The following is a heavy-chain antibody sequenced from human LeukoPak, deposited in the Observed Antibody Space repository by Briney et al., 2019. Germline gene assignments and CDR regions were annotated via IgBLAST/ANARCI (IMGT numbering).Heavy chain of an antibody. Sequence: GASVKVSCKASGGTFSNYAISWVRQAPGQGFERMGGIIPTLDTPHYAQKFQGRVTITSDESATTAYMELGSLRSEDTAVYYCARDDDRPNYLFYMDVWGKGTTVTVSS. V-gene: IGHV1-69*13. CDR1: GGTFSNYA. CDR3: ARDDDRPNYLFYMDV. J-gene: IGHJ6*03. CDR2: IIPTLDTP. D-gene: IGHD3-22*01.